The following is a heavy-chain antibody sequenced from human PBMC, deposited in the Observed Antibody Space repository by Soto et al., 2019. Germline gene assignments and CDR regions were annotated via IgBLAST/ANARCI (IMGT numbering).Heavy chain of an antibody. Sequence: QVQLVQSGAEVKKPGASVKVSCKASGYTFTSYGISWVRQAPGQGLEWMGWISAYNGNTNYAQKLQGRVTMTTETXKXTXXMEMRSMRSDDTAVYYCARDARGEWELLRDKNFDYWGQGTLVTVSS. CDR1: GYTFTSYG. D-gene: IGHD1-26*01. J-gene: IGHJ4*02. CDR2: ISAYNGNT. CDR3: ARDARGEWELLRDKNFDY. V-gene: IGHV1-18*01.